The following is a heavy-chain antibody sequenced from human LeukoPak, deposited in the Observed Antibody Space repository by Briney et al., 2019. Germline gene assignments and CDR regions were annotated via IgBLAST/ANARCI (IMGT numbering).Heavy chain of an antibody. D-gene: IGHD1-14*01. V-gene: IGHV3-11*01. Sequence: GGSLRLSCTASGFTFGDYAMSWVRQAPGKGLEWVSYISSSGSTIYYADSVKGRFTISRDNAKNSLYLQMNSLRAEDTAVYYCAMPTTRTGLDYWGQGTLVTVSS. J-gene: IGHJ4*02. CDR1: GFTFGDYA. CDR3: AMPTTRTGLDY. CDR2: ISSSGSTI.